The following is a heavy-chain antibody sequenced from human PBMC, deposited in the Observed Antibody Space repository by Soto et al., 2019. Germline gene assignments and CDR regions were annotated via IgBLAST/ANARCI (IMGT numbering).Heavy chain of an antibody. J-gene: IGHJ4*02. D-gene: IGHD6-13*01. CDR3: ARFAKEENPKVGSWYYFDY. CDR2: IYDSGRT. CDR1: GGSISSGGYF. V-gene: IGHV4-31*03. Sequence: PSETLSLTCTVSGGSISSGGYFWSWVRQHPGKGLEWIGNIYDSGRTYYNPPLKSRVTISVNTSKNQFSLKLSSVTVADTAVYYCARFAKEENPKVGSWYYFDYWGQGTRVTVSS.